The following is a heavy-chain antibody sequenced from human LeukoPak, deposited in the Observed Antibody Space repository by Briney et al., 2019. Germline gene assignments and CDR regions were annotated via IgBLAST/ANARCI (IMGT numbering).Heavy chain of an antibody. CDR1: GFTFSSYA. D-gene: IGHD3-10*01. CDR3: AKFMVRGVISFIDY. Sequence: GGSLRLSCAASGFTFSSYAMSWVRQAPGKGLEWVSAISGSGGSTYYADSVKGRFTSSRDNSKNTLYLQMNSLRAEDTAVYYCAKFMVRGVISFIDYWGQGTLVTVSS. V-gene: IGHV3-23*01. J-gene: IGHJ4*02. CDR2: ISGSGGST.